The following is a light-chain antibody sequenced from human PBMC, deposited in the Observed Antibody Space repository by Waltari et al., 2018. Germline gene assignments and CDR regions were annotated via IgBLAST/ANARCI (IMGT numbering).Light chain of an antibody. CDR3: ATWDDSLNGLV. J-gene: IGLJ2*01. V-gene: IGLV1-44*01. CDR1: SSNIGGHT. Sequence: QSVLTQPPSASGTPGQRVTISCSGSSSNIGGHTVNWYHHVPGTAPKLLIYNNNRGPAGVPGRFSGSKSGTSASLAISGLQSEDEADYYCATWDDSLNGLVFGGGTELTVL. CDR2: NNN.